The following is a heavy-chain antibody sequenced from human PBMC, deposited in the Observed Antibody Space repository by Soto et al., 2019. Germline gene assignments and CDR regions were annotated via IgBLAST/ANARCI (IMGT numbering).Heavy chain of an antibody. CDR2: VISLFGTA. CDR3: AREVGYGDFSAALLD. D-gene: IGHD4-17*01. V-gene: IGHV1-69*01. CDR1: GGTFSSHS. Sequence: VQLRQSGAEVKKPGSSVKVSCKASGGTFSSHSINRVRQAPGQGLEWMGGVISLFGTANYAHNFKGRVTITADQSTSTAYMELNSLRSDDTAVYYCAREVGYGDFSAALLDWGQGTLVTVSS. J-gene: IGHJ4*02.